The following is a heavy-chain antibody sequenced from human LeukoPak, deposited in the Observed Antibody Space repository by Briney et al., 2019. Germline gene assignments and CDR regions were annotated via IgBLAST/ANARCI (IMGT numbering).Heavy chain of an antibody. CDR1: GFTFSTYN. J-gene: IGHJ4*02. Sequence: GGSLRLSCAASGFTFSTYNMNWVRQAPGKGLEWLSYISSGSSTIYYADSVEGRFTISRDNAKNSLCLQMNSLRDEDTAVYYCARGETARVDYWGQGILVTVSS. CDR2: ISSGSSTI. D-gene: IGHD3-16*01. V-gene: IGHV3-48*02. CDR3: ARGETARVDY.